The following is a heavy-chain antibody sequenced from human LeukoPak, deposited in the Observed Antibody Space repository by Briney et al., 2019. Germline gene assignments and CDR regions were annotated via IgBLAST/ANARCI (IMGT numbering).Heavy chain of an antibody. CDR2: IYYSGST. Sequence: SETLSLTCTVSGGSISSGGYDWSWIRQHPGKGLEWIGYIYYSGSTYYNPSLKSRVTISVDTSKNQFSLKLSSVTAADTAVYYCASGYCGGDCYSDYYYYGIDVWGQGTTVTVSS. V-gene: IGHV4-31*03. D-gene: IGHD2-21*02. CDR1: GGSISSGGYD. J-gene: IGHJ6*02. CDR3: ASGYCGGDCYSDYYYYGIDV.